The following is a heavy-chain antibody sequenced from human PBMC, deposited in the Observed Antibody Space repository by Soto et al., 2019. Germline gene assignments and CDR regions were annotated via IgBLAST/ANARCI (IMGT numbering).Heavy chain of an antibody. CDR3: ARAITNHAFDI. CDR1: GVTFSSYA. J-gene: IGHJ3*02. Sequence: ASVKVSCKASGVTFSSYAISWVRQAPGQGLEWMGGIIPIFGTANYAQKFQGRVTITADKSTSTAYMELSSLRSEDTAVYYCARAITNHAFDIWGQGTMVTVSS. D-gene: IGHD3-10*01. V-gene: IGHV1-69*06. CDR2: IIPIFGTA.